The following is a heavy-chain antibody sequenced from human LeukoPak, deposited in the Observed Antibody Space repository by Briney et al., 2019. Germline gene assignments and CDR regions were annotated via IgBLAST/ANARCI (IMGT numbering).Heavy chain of an antibody. CDR2: IYYSGST. Sequence: SETLSLTCTVSGGSISSYYWSWIRQPPGKGLEWIGYIYYSGSTNYNPSLKSRVTISVDTSKNQFSLKLSSVTAADTAVYYCARAPGVDTAITDYWGQGTLVTVSS. CDR1: GGSISSYY. J-gene: IGHJ4*02. D-gene: IGHD5-18*01. V-gene: IGHV4-59*12. CDR3: ARAPGVDTAITDY.